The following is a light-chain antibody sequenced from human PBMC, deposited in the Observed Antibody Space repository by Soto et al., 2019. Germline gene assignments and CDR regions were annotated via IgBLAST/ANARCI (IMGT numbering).Light chain of an antibody. Sequence: DIQMTQSPSTLSASVGDRVTITCRASQSISSYLNWYQQKPGKAPKLLIYDASTLESGVPSRFSGSGSGTEFTLSISSLQPDDFATYYCQQYKVYSQTFGQGTKV. J-gene: IGKJ1*01. CDR2: DAS. V-gene: IGKV1-5*01. CDR3: QQYKVYSQT. CDR1: QSISSY.